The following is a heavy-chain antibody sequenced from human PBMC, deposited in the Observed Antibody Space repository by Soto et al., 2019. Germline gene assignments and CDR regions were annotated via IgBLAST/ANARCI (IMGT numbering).Heavy chain of an antibody. CDR2: IIPLFGTP. D-gene: IGHD2-15*01. Sequence: QVQLVQSGAEVRKPGSSLRVSCKSSGATFSTTGISWVRQAPGQGLEWMGGIIPLFGTPKYARKFQGRVSITADESTNTVYMELNSLRPDDAAVYYCARASPVISGGAPCYRLDSSFDSWGQGSLVIVSS. J-gene: IGHJ5*01. CDR3: ARASPVISGGAPCYRLDSSFDS. V-gene: IGHV1-69*01. CDR1: GATFSTTG.